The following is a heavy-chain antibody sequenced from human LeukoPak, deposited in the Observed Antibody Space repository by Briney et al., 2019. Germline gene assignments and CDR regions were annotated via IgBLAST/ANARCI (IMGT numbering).Heavy chain of an antibody. CDR1: GGSISSYY. V-gene: IGHV4-4*07. J-gene: IGHJ6*03. Sequence: PSETLSLTCTVSGGSISSYYWSWIRQPAGKGLEWIGRIYTSGSTNYNPSLKSRVTMSVDTSKNQFSLKLSSVTAADTAVYYCARDRAVLRYFDWLQDYYYYMDVWGKGTTVTISS. CDR3: ARDRAVLRYFDWLQDYYYYMDV. D-gene: IGHD3-9*01. CDR2: IYTSGST.